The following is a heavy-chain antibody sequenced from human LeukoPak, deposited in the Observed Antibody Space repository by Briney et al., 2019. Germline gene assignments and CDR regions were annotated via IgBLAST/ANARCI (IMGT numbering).Heavy chain of an antibody. CDR3: ASVPLEWLFGGDY. V-gene: IGHV4-39*01. Sequence: SETLSLTCTVSGGSISSSSYYWGWLRQPPGKGLEWIGSFYYNGSTYYNPSLKSRVTISVDTSEDHFSLKLSSVTAADTAVYYCASVPLEWLFGGDYWGQGTLVTVSS. J-gene: IGHJ4*02. CDR2: FYYNGST. CDR1: GGSISSSSYY. D-gene: IGHD3-3*01.